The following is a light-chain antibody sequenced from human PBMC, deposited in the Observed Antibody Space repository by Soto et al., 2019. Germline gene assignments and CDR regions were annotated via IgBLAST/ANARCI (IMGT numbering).Light chain of an antibody. Sequence: DIQMTQSPSTLSASIVDRVTITCRASQSVDSWLAWYQQKPGKAPKLLIYNTSNLESGVPSRFSGSGSGTEFSLTISTLQPDDFATYYCQQYKSFSLTFAGGTRVEVK. CDR3: QQYKSFSLT. V-gene: IGKV1-5*03. J-gene: IGKJ4*01. CDR1: QSVDSW. CDR2: NTS.